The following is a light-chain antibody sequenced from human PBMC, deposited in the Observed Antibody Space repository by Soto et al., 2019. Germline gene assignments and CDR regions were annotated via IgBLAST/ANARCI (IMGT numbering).Light chain of an antibody. CDR1: QSISSW. CDR3: QQYNTYPWT. CDR2: DAS. J-gene: IGKJ1*01. V-gene: IGKV1-5*01. Sequence: DIQMTQSPATLSASVGDRVTITCRASQSISSWLAWYQQKPGKVPKLLIDDASSLESGVPSRFSGSGSGTEFTLTISSLQPDDFATYYCQQYNTYPWTFVQGTKVEIK.